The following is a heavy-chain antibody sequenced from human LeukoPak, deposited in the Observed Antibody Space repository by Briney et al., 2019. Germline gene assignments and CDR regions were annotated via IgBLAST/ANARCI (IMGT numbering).Heavy chain of an antibody. CDR2: ISAYNGNT. D-gene: IGHD4-17*01. CDR1: GYTFTIYG. V-gene: IGHV1-18*01. Sequence: GASVKVSCTASGYTFTIYGISWVRQAPGQGPEWMGWISAYNGNTNYAQELQGRVTMTTDTSTSTAYMELRSLRSDDTAVYYCARDHGMTTVTMGYWGQGTLVTVSS. J-gene: IGHJ4*02. CDR3: ARDHGMTTVTMGY.